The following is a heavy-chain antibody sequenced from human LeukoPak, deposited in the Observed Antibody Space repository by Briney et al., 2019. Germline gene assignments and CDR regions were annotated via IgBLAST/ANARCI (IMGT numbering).Heavy chain of an antibody. CDR1: GFTFSSYG. CDR2: ISSDGGNT. D-gene: IGHD1-26*01. Sequence: GRSLRLSCAASGFTFSSYGMHWVRQAPGKGLEYVSAISSDGGNTYYADSVRGRFTISRDNSKNTLYLQLGSLRPEDMAVYYCARVGSWDAFDIWGQGTMVTVSS. CDR3: ARVGSWDAFDI. J-gene: IGHJ3*02. V-gene: IGHV3-64*02.